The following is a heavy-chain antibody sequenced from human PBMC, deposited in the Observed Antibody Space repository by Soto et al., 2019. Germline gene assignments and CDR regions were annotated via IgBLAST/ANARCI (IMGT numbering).Heavy chain of an antibody. D-gene: IGHD1-26*01. CDR3: ARDGVGTTTYFGYFDF. J-gene: IGHJ4*02. V-gene: IGHV3-33*01. CDR2: TRHDGSNT. Sequence: QVQLVESGGGVVQPGRSLRLSCAAPGFTFSGYGMHWVRQAPGKGLEWVAVTRHDGSNTYYADSVRGRFTISRDNSNKMLDLQMNSLRAEDTAVYYCARDGVGTTTYFGYFDFWGQGTLVTVAS. CDR1: GFTFSGYG.